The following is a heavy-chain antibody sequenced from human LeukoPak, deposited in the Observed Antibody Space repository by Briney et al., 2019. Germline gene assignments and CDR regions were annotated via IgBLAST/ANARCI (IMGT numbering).Heavy chain of an antibody. CDR2: IRYDGIAI. V-gene: IGHV3-30*02. CDR3: AKGVRITMFRGTFDI. D-gene: IGHD3-10*01. J-gene: IGHJ3*02. Sequence: GGSLRLSCAASGFTFSSFGMNWVRQAPGKGLEWVTFIRYDGIAIQYADSVKGRFTISRDNSKNALYLQMNSLRAEDTALYYCAKGVRITMFRGTFDIWGQGTMVTVSS. CDR1: GFTFSSFG.